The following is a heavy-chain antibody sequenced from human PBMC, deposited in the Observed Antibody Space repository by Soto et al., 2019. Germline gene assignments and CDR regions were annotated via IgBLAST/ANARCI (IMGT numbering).Heavy chain of an antibody. J-gene: IGHJ4*02. CDR2: ISADSGST. Sequence: QVQLVQSGAEVKNPGASVKVSCEASGYTFTIYGVTWVRQAPGQGLEWMGWISADSGSTDYAQKFQGRVTLTTDTSTTTAYMELRSLRSDDTAVYYCARNGVSSSPLDYWGQGPLVTVSS. V-gene: IGHV1-18*01. CDR1: GYTFTIYG. D-gene: IGHD6-6*01. CDR3: ARNGVSSSPLDY.